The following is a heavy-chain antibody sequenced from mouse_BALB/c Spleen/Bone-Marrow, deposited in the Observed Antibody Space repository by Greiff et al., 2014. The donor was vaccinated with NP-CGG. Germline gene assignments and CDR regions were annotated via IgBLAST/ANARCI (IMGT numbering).Heavy chain of an antibody. CDR1: GFTFSDYY. CDR3: ARSGERYGAMDY. D-gene: IGHD2-10*02. J-gene: IGHJ4*01. V-gene: IGHV5-4*02. CDR2: ISDGGGYT. Sequence: EVQLVESGGGLVKHGGSLQLSCAASGFTFSDYYLYWVRQTPEKRLGWVATISDGGGYTYYPDSVWGRFTISRDNAKNNLYLQMSSLKSEDTAMYYCARSGERYGAMDYWGQGTSVNVFS.